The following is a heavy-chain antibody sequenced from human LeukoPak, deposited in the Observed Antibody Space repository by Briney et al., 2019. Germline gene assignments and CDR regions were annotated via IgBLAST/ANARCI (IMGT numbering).Heavy chain of an antibody. V-gene: IGHV4-59*01. CDR3: ALSSWSLREGFDP. CDR2: IYYSGST. D-gene: IGHD6-13*01. J-gene: IGHJ5*02. CDR1: GGSISSYY. Sequence: SETLSLTCTVSGGSISSYYWSWIRQPPGKGLEWIGYIYYSGSTNYNPSLKSRVTISVDTSKNQFSLKLSSVTAADTAVYYCALSSWSLREGFDPWGQGTLVTVSS.